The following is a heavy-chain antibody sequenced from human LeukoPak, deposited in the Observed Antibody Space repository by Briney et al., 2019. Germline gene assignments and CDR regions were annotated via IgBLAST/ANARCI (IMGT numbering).Heavy chain of an antibody. J-gene: IGHJ4*02. Sequence: KPGGSLRLSCAASGFTFNNAWMSWVRQAPGKGLEWVGRIKIKSVGGTTDYAEPVKGRFTISRDDSTNTLHMEMNSLKTADTDVYYCTTAPAGTFDYWGQGTLVTVSS. D-gene: IGHD1-26*01. V-gene: IGHV3-15*01. CDR3: TTAPAGTFDY. CDR2: IKIKSVGGTT. CDR1: GFTFNNAW.